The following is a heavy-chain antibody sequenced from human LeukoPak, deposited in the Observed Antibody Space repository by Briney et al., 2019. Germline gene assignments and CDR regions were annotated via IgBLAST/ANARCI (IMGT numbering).Heavy chain of an antibody. CDR1: GFTFSSYS. CDR3: ARDLEGGGYLGNWFDP. D-gene: IGHD7-27*01. J-gene: IGHJ5*02. Sequence: GGSLRLSCAASGFTFSSYSMNWVRQAPGKGLEWVSSISSSSSYIYYADSVKGRFTISRDNAKNSLYLQMNSLRAEDTAVYYCARDLEGGGYLGNWFDPWGQGTLVTVSS. V-gene: IGHV3-21*01. CDR2: ISSSSSYI.